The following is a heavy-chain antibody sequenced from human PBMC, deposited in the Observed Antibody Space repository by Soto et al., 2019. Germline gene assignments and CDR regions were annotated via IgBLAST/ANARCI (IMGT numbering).Heavy chain of an antibody. Sequence: GGSLRLSCAASGFTFSSYAMSWVRQAPGKGLEWVSAISGSGGSTYYADSVKGRFTISRDNSKNTLYLQMNSLGAEDTAVYYCAKMGGDIVATDYYYMDVWGKGTTVTVSS. J-gene: IGHJ6*03. D-gene: IGHD5-12*01. CDR1: GFTFSSYA. V-gene: IGHV3-23*01. CDR3: AKMGGDIVATDYYYMDV. CDR2: ISGSGGST.